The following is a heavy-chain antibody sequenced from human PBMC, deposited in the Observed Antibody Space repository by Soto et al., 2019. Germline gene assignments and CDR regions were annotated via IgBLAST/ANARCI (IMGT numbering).Heavy chain of an antibody. CDR3: ARRAVAPAPIGYFHYHLDV. Sequence: QVQLVQSGAEVKKPGSSVKVSCKTSGGTFDNYAINWVRQAPGQGLEWMGGIIPIFGALNYAQKFQGRVTITADKSTRMAYMELGSLTAEDTAVYYCARRAVAPAPIGYFHYHLDVWGQGATVTVSS. V-gene: IGHV1-69*06. CDR2: IIPIFGAL. J-gene: IGHJ6*02. CDR1: GGTFDNYA. D-gene: IGHD2-2*02.